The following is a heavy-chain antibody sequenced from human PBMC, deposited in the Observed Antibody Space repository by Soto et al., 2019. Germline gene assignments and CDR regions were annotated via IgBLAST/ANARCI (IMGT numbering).Heavy chain of an antibody. CDR3: ARHDSSGFYYYGMDV. J-gene: IGHJ6*02. CDR2: IYPGDSDT. D-gene: IGHD6-19*01. CDR1: GYSFTSYW. Sequence: PGESLKISCKGSGYSFTSYWIGWVRQMPGKGLEWMGIIYPGDSDTRYGPSFQGQVTISADKSISTAYLQWSSLKASDTAMYYCARHDSSGFYYYGMDVWGQGTTVTVSS. V-gene: IGHV5-51*01.